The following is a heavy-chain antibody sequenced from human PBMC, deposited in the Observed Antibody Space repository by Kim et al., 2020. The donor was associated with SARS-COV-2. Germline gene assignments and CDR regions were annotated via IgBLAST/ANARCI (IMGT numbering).Heavy chain of an antibody. D-gene: IGHD3-22*01. Sequence: ASVKVSCKVSGYTLTELSMHWVRQAPGKGLEWMGGFDPEDGETIYAQKFQGRVTMTEDTSTDTAYMELSSLRSEDTAVYYCATGTPYYDSSGYHVWFDPWGQGTLVTVSS. CDR2: FDPEDGET. J-gene: IGHJ5*02. CDR1: GYTLTELS. V-gene: IGHV1-24*01. CDR3: ATGTPYYDSSGYHVWFDP.